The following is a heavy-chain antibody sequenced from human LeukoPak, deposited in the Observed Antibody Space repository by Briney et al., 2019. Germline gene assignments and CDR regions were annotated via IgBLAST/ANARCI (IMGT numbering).Heavy chain of an antibody. V-gene: IGHV3-74*01. CDR3: LRGAHYDTSGYYY. J-gene: IGHJ4*02. D-gene: IGHD3-22*01. CDR1: GFTFSDYW. Sequence: GRSLRLSCAATGFTFSDYWMHWVRHAPGKGLVWVPRVKSDGSSPIYADSVRGRFTISRDNARNTLYLQMNSLRAEDTAVYYCLRGAHYDTSGYYYWGQGTLVTVSS. CDR2: VKSDGSSP.